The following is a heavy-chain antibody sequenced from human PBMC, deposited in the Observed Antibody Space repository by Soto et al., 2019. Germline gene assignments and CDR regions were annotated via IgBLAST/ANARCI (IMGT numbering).Heavy chain of an antibody. V-gene: IGHV3-15*07. CDR1: GVSFSYVW. Sequence: EVQLVESGVGLVEPGGSLRLSCAASGVSFSYVWMNWVRQAPGKGLGWVGRIKSKTDGGTTVYAAPVKGRFTISRDDSTNTLNLQMNSLKTEDTAVYYCSTGRDDLLYWGQGTLVTVSS. J-gene: IGHJ4*02. CDR2: IKSKTDGGTT. CDR3: STGRDDLLY. D-gene: IGHD2-15*01.